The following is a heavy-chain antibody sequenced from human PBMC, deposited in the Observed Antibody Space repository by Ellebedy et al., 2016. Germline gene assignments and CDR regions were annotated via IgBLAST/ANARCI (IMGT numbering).Heavy chain of an antibody. CDR3: ARDLKGFTSGWYYFDY. J-gene: IGHJ4*02. CDR2: ISSTVQST. D-gene: IGHD6-19*01. Sequence: GGSLRLSXEASGFSFGRHGMHWVRQAPGKGLEWVASISSTVQSTYYADSVKGRFTISRDNSKNMLFLQMDSLTAADTAVYYCARDLKGFTSGWYYFDYWGQGALVTVSS. CDR1: GFSFGRHG. V-gene: IGHV3-23*01.